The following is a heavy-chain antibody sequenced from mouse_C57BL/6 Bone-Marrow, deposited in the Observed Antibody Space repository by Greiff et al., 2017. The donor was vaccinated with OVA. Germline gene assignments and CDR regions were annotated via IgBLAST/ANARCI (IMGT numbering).Heavy chain of an antibody. CDR3: ARDHGSSQAWFAY. CDR1: GFTFSSYA. CDR2: ISDGGSYT. Sequence: EVQLVESGGGLVKPGGSLKLSCAASGFTFSSYAMSWARQTPEKRLEWVATISDGGSYTYYPDNVKGRFTISRDNAKNNLYLQMSHLKSEDTAMYYCARDHGSSQAWFAYWGQGTLVTVSA. D-gene: IGHD1-1*01. J-gene: IGHJ3*01. V-gene: IGHV5-4*01.